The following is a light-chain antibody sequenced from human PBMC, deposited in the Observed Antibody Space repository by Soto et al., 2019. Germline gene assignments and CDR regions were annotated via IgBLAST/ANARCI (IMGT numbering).Light chain of an antibody. V-gene: IGLV2-14*01. CDR3: SSYTSSSTLLYV. Sequence: QSVLTQPASVSGSPGQSSTISCTGTSSDVGGYNYVSWYQQHPGKAPKLMIYDVSNRPSGVSNRFSGSKSGHTASLTISGLQAEDEADYYCSSYTSSSTLLYVFGTGTKLTVL. J-gene: IGLJ1*01. CDR2: DVS. CDR1: SSDVGGYNY.